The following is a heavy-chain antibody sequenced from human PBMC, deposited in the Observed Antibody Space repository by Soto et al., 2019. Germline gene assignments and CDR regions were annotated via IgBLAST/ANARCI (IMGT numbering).Heavy chain of an antibody. CDR3: ARDGGSWEMNSKFDY. J-gene: IGHJ4*02. Sequence: GASVKVSCKASGYTFTSYGISWVRHAPGQGLEWMGGIIPIFGTANYAQKFKGRVTITADESTSTAYMELSSLRSEDTAVYYCARDGGSWEMNSKFDYWGQGTLVTVSS. D-gene: IGHD1-26*01. CDR1: GYTFTSYG. CDR2: IIPIFGTA. V-gene: IGHV1-69*13.